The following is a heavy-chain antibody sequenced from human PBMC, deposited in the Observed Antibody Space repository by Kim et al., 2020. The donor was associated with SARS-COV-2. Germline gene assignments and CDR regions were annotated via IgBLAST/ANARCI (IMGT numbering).Heavy chain of an antibody. CDR1: GFTFSSYE. CDR3: ARTLYSYGPGYWFDP. CDR2: ISSSGSTI. Sequence: GSLRLSCAASGFTFSSYEMNWVRQAPGKGLEWVSYISSSGSTIYYADSVKGRFTISRDNAKNSLYLQMNSLRAEDTAVYYCARTLYSYGPGYWFDPWGQGTLVTVSS. V-gene: IGHV3-48*03. J-gene: IGHJ5*02. D-gene: IGHD5-18*01.